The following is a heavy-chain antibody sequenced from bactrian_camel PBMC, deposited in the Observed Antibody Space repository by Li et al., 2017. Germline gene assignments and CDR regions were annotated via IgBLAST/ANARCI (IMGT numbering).Heavy chain of an antibody. CDR3: VAREEYSDYLI. Sequence: HVQLVESGGGLVQPGGSLRLSCTAPGSRFGIYCMGWLRQGPGKEREGIAQMDMTGTTRVAASVKGRFTISRDNAKKTVYLQMNSLKPEDTAVYYCVAREEYSDYLIWGQGTQVTVS. CDR2: MDMTGTT. CDR1: GSRFGIYC. J-gene: IGHJ4*01. V-gene: IGHV3S53*01. D-gene: IGHD4*01.